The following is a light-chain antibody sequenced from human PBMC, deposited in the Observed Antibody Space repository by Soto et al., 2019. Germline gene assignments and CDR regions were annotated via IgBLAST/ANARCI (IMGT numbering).Light chain of an antibody. CDR1: QSVRSNY. J-gene: IGKJ2*01. CDR2: GPS. V-gene: IGKV3-20*01. Sequence: EIVLTQSPGTLSLSPGERATLSCRASQSVRSNYLAWYQQKPGQAPSLLIYGPSTRATGIPDRVSGSGSGTDFTLTITRLEPEDFAVYYCHQYGISPGTFGQGTKLEIK. CDR3: HQYGISPGT.